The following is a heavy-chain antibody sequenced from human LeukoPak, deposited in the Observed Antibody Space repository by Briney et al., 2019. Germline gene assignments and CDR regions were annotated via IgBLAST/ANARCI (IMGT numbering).Heavy chain of an antibody. Sequence: SETLSLTCAVYGGSFSGYYWSWIRQPPGKGLEWIGEINHSGSTNYNPSFKSRVTISVDTSKNQFSLKLSSVTAADTAVYYCARGKWLRSSFDYWGQGTLVTVSS. D-gene: IGHD5-12*01. CDR3: ARGKWLRSSFDY. J-gene: IGHJ4*02. CDR2: INHSGST. V-gene: IGHV4-34*01. CDR1: GGSFSGYY.